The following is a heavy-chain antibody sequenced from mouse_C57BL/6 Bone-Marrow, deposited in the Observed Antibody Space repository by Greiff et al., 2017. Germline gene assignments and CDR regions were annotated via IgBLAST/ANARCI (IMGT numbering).Heavy chain of an antibody. V-gene: IGHV14-4*01. CDR2: IDPENGDT. CDR1: GFNIKDDY. Sequence: VQLQQSGAELVRPGASVKLSCTASGFNIKDDYMHWVKQRPEQGLEWIGWIDPENGDTESASKFQGKATITADTSSNTAYLQLSSLTSEYTADYYWTLIYYRNYHYAMDYWGQGTSVTVSS. J-gene: IGHJ4*01. D-gene: IGHD2-5*01. CDR3: TLIYYRNYHYAMDY.